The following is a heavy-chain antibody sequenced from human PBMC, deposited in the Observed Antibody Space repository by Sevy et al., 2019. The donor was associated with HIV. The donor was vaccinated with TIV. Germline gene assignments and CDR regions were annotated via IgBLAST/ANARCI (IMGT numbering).Heavy chain of an antibody. J-gene: IGHJ4*02. D-gene: IGHD3-22*01. V-gene: IGHV3-30-3*01. CDR1: GFTFSSYA. Sequence: GGSLRLSCAASGFTFSSYAMHWVRQAPGKGLEWVAVISYDGSNKYYADSVKGRFTISRDNSKNTLYLQMNSLRAEDTAVYYCVVWYYYDSSGYYYIYYWGQGTLVTVSS. CDR3: VVWYYYDSSGYYYIYY. CDR2: ISYDGSNK.